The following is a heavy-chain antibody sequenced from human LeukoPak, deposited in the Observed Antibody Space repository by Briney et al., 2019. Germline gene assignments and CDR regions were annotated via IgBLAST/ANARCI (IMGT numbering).Heavy chain of an antibody. CDR1: GYTFTSFG. CDR3: ARVVIPLYSSSRFDY. Sequence: GSSVKVSCKASGYTFTSFGINWVRQAPGQGLEWIGLISAYNGYTNYAQELQGRGTVTTDTSTSTAYMELGSLRSDDTAVYYCARVVIPLYSSSRFDYWGQGTLVNVSS. CDR2: ISAYNGYT. V-gene: IGHV1-18*01. D-gene: IGHD6-13*01. J-gene: IGHJ4*02.